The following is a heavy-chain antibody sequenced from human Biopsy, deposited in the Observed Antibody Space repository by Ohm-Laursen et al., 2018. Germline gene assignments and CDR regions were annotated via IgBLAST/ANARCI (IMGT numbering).Heavy chain of an antibody. Sequence: TLSLTCAVYGESFNGYYWSWIRQTPGKGLEWIGEINYSGITNYNPSLKSRVTISVDTSKNQFSLKVRSVTAADTAVYYCVRGVDYYDPYHYYALDVWGQGTTVTVSS. V-gene: IGHV4-34*01. D-gene: IGHD3-22*01. CDR1: GESFNGYY. J-gene: IGHJ6*02. CDR2: INYSGIT. CDR3: VRGVDYYDPYHYYALDV.